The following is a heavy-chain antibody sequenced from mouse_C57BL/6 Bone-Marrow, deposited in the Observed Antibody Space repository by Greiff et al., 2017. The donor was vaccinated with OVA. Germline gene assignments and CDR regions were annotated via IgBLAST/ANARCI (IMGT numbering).Heavy chain of an antibody. CDR2: IDPANGNT. CDR1: GFNIKNTY. J-gene: IGHJ2*01. CDR3: ARSHYYCDSFSFSLDY. Sequence: VQLQQSVAELVRPGASVKLSCTASGFNIKNTYMHWVKQRPEQGLEWIGRIDPANGNTKYAPKFQGKATIPADTSSNTAYLQLSSLTSEDTAIYYCARSHYYCDSFSFSLDYWGQGTTLTVSS. D-gene: IGHD1-1*01. V-gene: IGHV14-3*01.